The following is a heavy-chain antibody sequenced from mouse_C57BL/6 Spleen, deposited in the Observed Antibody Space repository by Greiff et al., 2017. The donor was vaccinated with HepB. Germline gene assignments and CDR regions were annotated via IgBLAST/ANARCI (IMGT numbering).Heavy chain of an antibody. CDR1: GYTFTSYW. CDR3: ARGRYYGSSYRDLYYGV. CDR2: IDPSDSET. J-gene: IGHJ1*03. D-gene: IGHD1-1*01. V-gene: IGHV1-52*01. Sequence: QVQLQQPGAELVRPGSSVKLSCKASGYTFTSYWMHWVKQRPIQGLEWIGNIDPSDSETHYNQKFKDKVTLAVDKSSSTDYMQLSSLTSEDSAVYYYARGRYYGSSYRDLYYGVWGTGTTVTVAS.